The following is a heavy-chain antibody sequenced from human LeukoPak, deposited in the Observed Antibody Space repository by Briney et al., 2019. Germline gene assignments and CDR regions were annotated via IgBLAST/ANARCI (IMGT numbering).Heavy chain of an antibody. CDR1: GFTFSIFS. Sequence: GGSLRLPCAASGFTFSIFSMNWVRQAPGKGLEWVSYISSSSTIYYADSVKGRFTISRDTAKNSLYLQMNSLRAEDTAVYYCASDRSIPDPGGIYWGQGTLVTVSS. D-gene: IGHD6-6*01. CDR2: ISSSSTI. J-gene: IGHJ4*02. V-gene: IGHV3-48*04. CDR3: ASDRSIPDPGGIY.